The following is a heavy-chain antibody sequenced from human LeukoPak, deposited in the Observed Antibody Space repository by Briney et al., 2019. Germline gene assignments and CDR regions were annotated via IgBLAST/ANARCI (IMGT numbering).Heavy chain of an antibody. CDR3: ARDNSVGETAWWFDP. CDR2: INPSGSST. D-gene: IGHD1-26*01. CDR1: GYSFTSYY. Sequence: ASVKVSCKASGYSFTSYYMHWVRQAPGQGLEWMGLINPSGSSTTYAQRFQGRVTMTRDISTSTDYMELTSLTSDDTAMYYCARDNSVGETAWWFDPWGQGTLVTVSS. V-gene: IGHV1-46*01. J-gene: IGHJ5*02.